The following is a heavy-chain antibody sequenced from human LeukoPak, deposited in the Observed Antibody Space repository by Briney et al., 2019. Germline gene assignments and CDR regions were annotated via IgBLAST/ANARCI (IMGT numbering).Heavy chain of an antibody. D-gene: IGHD5-12*01. J-gene: IGHJ4*02. CDR2: IHYSGST. CDR3: ASSGRNDY. CDR1: GGSISSGGYY. V-gene: IGHV4-31*03. Sequence: SETLSPTCTVSGGSISSGGYYWSWIRQHPGKGLEWIAYIHYSGSTYYNPSLKSRVTISVDTSKNQFSLKLSSVTAADTAVYYCASSGRNDYWGQGTLVTVSS.